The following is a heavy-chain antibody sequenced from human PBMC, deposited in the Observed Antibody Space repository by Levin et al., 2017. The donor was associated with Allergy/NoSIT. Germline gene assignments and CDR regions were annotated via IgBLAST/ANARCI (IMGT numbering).Heavy chain of an antibody. D-gene: IGHD3-10*01. J-gene: IGHJ4*02. CDR1: GYTFTSYY. V-gene: IGHV1-46*01. Sequence: AASVKVSCKASGYTFTSYYMHWVRQAPGQGLEWMGIINPSGGSTSYAQKFQGRVTMTRDTSTSTVYMELSSLRSEDTAVYYCARGRYYGSGSPAPFDYWGQGTLVTVSS. CDR2: INPSGGST. CDR3: ARGRYYGSGSPAPFDY.